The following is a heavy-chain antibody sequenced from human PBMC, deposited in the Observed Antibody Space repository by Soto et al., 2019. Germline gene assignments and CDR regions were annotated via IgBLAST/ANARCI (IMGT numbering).Heavy chain of an antibody. V-gene: IGHV1-69*13. D-gene: IGHD5-18*01. Sequence: SVKVSCKASGGTFSSYAISWVRQAPVQGLEWMGWIIPIFGTANYAQKFQGRVTITADESTSTAYMELSSLRPEDTAVYYCARDWNKAMAPRAFDIWGQGTMVSVSS. CDR3: ARDWNKAMAPRAFDI. CDR2: IIPIFGTA. J-gene: IGHJ3*02. CDR1: GGTFSSYA.